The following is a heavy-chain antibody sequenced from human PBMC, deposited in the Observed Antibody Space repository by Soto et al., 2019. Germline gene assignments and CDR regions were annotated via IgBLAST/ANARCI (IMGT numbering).Heavy chain of an antibody. CDR3: ATWHLREHAYDI. J-gene: IGHJ3*02. Sequence: DVQLVESGGGLIQPGGSLRLSCVASGLTVSGKKYMAWVRQAPGQGPEWVSGVYDLDGTYYADSVRGRFTTSIDSSRTTVYLQMRELRPEDTALYSCATWHLREHAYDIWGQGTMVTVSS. D-gene: IGHD5-12*01. CDR1: GLTVSGKKY. CDR2: VYDLDGT. V-gene: IGHV3-53*01.